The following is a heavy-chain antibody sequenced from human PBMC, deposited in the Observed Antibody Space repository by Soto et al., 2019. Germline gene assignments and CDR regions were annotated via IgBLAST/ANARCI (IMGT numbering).Heavy chain of an antibody. V-gene: IGHV2-26*01. CDR2: IFSNDEK. D-gene: IGHD3-3*01. CDR3: ARIRTFTIFGVAHRGAPDY. CDR1: GFSLSNARMG. Sequence: QVTLKESGPVLVKPTETLTLTCTVSGFSLSNARMGVSWIRHPPGKALEWLAHIFSNDEKSYSTSLKSRLTISKDTSKSQVVLTMTNMDPVDTATYYCARIRTFTIFGVAHRGAPDYWGQGTLVTVSS. J-gene: IGHJ4*02.